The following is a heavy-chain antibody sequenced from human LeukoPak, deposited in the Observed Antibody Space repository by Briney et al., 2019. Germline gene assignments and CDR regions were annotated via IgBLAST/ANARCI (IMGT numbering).Heavy chain of an antibody. CDR2: ISGSGATI. Sequence: PGGSLRLSCAASGFTFSTYGMSWVRQAPGKGLEWVSGISGSGATIYYADSVKGRFTISRDNSKNTLYLQMNSLRAEDTAVYYYAKSPGTTGWFDPWGQGTLVTVSS. CDR1: GFTFSTYG. J-gene: IGHJ5*02. CDR3: AKSPGTTGWFDP. V-gene: IGHV3-23*01. D-gene: IGHD1-1*01.